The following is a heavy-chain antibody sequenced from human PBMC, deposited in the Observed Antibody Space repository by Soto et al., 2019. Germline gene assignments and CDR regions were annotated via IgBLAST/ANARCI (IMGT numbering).Heavy chain of an antibody. CDR3: ARDAGYCSGGSCYNWYFDL. Sequence: QLQLQESGSGLVKPSQTLSLTCAVSGGSISSGGYSWSWIRQPPGKGLEWIGYIYHSGSTYYNPSLQSRVTISVDRSKNQFSLKLSSVTAADTAVYYCARDAGYCSGGSCYNWYFDLWGRGTLVTVSS. CDR1: GGSISSGGYS. V-gene: IGHV4-30-2*01. D-gene: IGHD2-15*01. CDR2: IYHSGST. J-gene: IGHJ2*01.